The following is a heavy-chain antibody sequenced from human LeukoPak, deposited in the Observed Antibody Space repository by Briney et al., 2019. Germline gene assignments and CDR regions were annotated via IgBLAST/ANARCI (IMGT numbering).Heavy chain of an antibody. CDR1: GYTFTSYD. D-gene: IGHD3-16*02. V-gene: IGHV1-8*01. J-gene: IGHJ5*02. Sequence: ASVKVSCKASGYTFTSYDINWVRQATGQGLEWMGWMNPNSGNTGYAQKFQGRVTMTRNTSISTAYMELSSLRSEDTAVYYCARGLYDYVWGSYRYGYWFDPWGQGTLVTVSS. CDR2: MNPNSGNT. CDR3: ARGLYDYVWGSYRYGYWFDP.